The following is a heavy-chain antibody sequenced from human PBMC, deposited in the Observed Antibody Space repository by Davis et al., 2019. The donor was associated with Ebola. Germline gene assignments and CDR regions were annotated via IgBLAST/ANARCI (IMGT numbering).Heavy chain of an antibody. CDR3: AREGRNGITIFGVVTTG. J-gene: IGHJ4*02. CDR2: IKQDGSEK. D-gene: IGHD3-3*01. V-gene: IGHV3-7*01. Sequence: GSLKISCADSGFTFSSYWMSWVRQAPGKGLEWVANIKQDGSEKYYVDSVKGRFTIYRDNAKNSLYLQMNSLRAEDTAVYYCAREGRNGITIFGVVTTGGGQGTLVTVSS. CDR1: GFTFSSYW.